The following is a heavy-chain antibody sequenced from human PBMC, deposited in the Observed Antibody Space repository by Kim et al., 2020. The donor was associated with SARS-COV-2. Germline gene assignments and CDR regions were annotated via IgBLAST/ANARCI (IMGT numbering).Heavy chain of an antibody. Sequence: SETLSLTCTVSGGSISSYYWSWIRQPPGKGLEWIGYIYYSGSTNYNPSLKSRVTISVDTSKNQFSLKLSSVTAADTAVYYCARERMVVRGVITYGMDVWGQGTTVTVSS. D-gene: IGHD3-10*01. J-gene: IGHJ6*02. V-gene: IGHV4-59*01. CDR2: IYYSGST. CDR3: ARERMVVRGVITYGMDV. CDR1: GGSISSYY.